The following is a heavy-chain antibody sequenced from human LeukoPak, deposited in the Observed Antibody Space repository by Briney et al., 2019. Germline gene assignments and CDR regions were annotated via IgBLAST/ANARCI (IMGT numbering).Heavy chain of an antibody. J-gene: IGHJ4*02. V-gene: IGHV3-23*01. CDR2: ISGSGGST. CDR3: AKSVRIVVVPAATPPLDY. CDR1: GFTFSSYA. D-gene: IGHD2-2*01. Sequence: ESLKISCAASGFTFSSYAMSWVRQAPGKGLEWVSAISGSGGSTYYADSVKGRFTISRDNSKNTLYLQMNSLRAEDTAVYYCAKSVRIVVVPAATPPLDYWGQGTLVTVSS.